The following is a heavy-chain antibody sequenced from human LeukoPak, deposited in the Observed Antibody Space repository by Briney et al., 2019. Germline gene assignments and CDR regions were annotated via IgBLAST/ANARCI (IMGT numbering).Heavy chain of an antibody. J-gene: IGHJ4*02. D-gene: IGHD1-20*01. V-gene: IGHV3-21*01. Sequence: GGSLRLSGAASGFTFSSYSMNWVRQAPGKGLEWVSSISSSSNYIYYADSVKGRFTISRDNARNSLYLQMNSLRAEDTAVYYCARESITGHRDFDYWGQGTLVTVSS. CDR3: ARESITGHRDFDY. CDR2: ISSSSNYI. CDR1: GFTFSSYS.